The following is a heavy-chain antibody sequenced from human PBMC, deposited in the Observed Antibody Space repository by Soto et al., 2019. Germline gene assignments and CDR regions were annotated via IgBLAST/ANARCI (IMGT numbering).Heavy chain of an antibody. CDR1: GYTFTSYG. V-gene: IGHV1-18*01. J-gene: IGHJ6*03. Sequence: QVQLVQSGAEVKKPGASVKVSCKASGYTFTSYGISWVRQAPGQGLEWMGWISAYNGNTNYAQKLQSRVTMTTDTTTSTAYMELRSLRSDDTAVYYCARGYYGSGSYYYYYYYMDVWGKGTTVTVSS. CDR2: ISAYNGNT. CDR3: ARGYYGSGSYYYYYYYMDV. D-gene: IGHD3-10*01.